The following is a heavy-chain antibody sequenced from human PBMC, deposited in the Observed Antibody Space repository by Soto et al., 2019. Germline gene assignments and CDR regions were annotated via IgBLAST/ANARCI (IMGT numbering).Heavy chain of an antibody. Sequence: GGSMSLSCAASGLNFSGSAMHWVRPASGKGLEWVGRIRSKANSYATAYAASVKGRFTISRDDSKNTAYLQMNSLKTEDTAVYYCTRHDCSSTRCLYYYYGMDVWGQGTTVTVSS. CDR1: GLNFSGSA. CDR2: IRSKANSYAT. CDR3: TRHDCSSTRCLYYYYGMDV. J-gene: IGHJ6*02. D-gene: IGHD2-2*01. V-gene: IGHV3-73*01.